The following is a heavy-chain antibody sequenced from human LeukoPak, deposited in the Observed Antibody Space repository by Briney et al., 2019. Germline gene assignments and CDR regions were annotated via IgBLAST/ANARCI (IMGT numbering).Heavy chain of an antibody. CDR2: IGGSGGTT. Sequence: GGSLRLSCAASGFTFSSYAMSWVRQAPGKGLEWVSSIGGSGGTTYYADSVKSRFTVSRDNSKNTLYVQMNRLRAEDTAVYFCARGLDSNRWYFFDYWGQGTLVTVSS. D-gene: IGHD6-13*01. CDR3: ARGLDSNRWYFFDY. J-gene: IGHJ4*02. V-gene: IGHV3-23*01. CDR1: GFTFSSYA.